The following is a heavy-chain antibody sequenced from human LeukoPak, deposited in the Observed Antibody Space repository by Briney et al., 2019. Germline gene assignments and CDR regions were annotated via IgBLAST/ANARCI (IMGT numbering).Heavy chain of an antibody. J-gene: IGHJ5*02. CDR1: GGSISSSNW. Sequence: SETLPLSCAVSGGSISSSNWWSWVRQPPGKGLEWIGETYHSGSTNYNPSLKSRVTISVDKSKNQFSLKLSSVTAADTAVYYCARGGGYSSSWYYRYNWFDPWGQGTLVTVSS. CDR2: TYHSGST. D-gene: IGHD6-13*01. V-gene: IGHV4-4*02. CDR3: ARGGGYSSSWYYRYNWFDP.